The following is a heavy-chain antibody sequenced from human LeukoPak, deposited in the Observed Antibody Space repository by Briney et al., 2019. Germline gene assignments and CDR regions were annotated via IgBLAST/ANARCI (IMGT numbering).Heavy chain of an antibody. V-gene: IGHV4-39*01. CDR1: GGSISSSSYY. CDR2: IYYSGST. D-gene: IGHD3-3*01. CDR3: ARARYDFWSGKLYPILGDAFDI. J-gene: IGHJ3*02. Sequence: XPSETLSLTCTVSGGSISSSSYYWGWIRQPPGKGLEWIGSIYYSGSTYYNPSLKSRVTISVDTSKNQFSLKLSSVTAADTAVYYCARARYDFWSGKLYPILGDAFDIWGQGTMVTVSS.